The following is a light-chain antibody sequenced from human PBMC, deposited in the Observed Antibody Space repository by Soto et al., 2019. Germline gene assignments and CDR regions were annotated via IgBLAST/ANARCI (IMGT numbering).Light chain of an antibody. Sequence: QSVLTQPPSASGSPGQSVTISCTGTSSDVGVYNYVSWYQQHPGKAPKLMIYEVSKRPSGVPDRFSGSKSGNTASLTVSGLQAEDEADYYCSSYAGSNNWVFGGGTKVTVL. V-gene: IGLV2-8*01. J-gene: IGLJ3*02. CDR3: SSYAGSNNWV. CDR2: EVS. CDR1: SSDVGVYNY.